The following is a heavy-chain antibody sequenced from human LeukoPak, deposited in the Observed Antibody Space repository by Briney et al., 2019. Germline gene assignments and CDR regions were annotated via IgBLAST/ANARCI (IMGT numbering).Heavy chain of an antibody. J-gene: IGHJ4*02. CDR1: GFTFSSYS. CDR2: ISSSSSYI. CDR3: ARDLRVDFTSPALDY. V-gene: IGHV3-21*01. D-gene: IGHD3-3*01. Sequence: PGGSLRLSCAASGFTFSSYSMNWVRQAPGKGLEWVSSISSSSSYIYYADSVKGRFTISRDNAKSSLYLQMNSLRAEDTAVYYCARDLRVDFTSPALDYWGQGTLVTVSS.